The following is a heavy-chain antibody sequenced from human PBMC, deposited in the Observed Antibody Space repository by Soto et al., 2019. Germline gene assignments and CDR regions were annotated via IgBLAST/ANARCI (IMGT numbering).Heavy chain of an antibody. Sequence: PGGSLRLSCTVSGFRFSNYAMRWVRQAPGKGLEWVSSVSSNGGITKYADSVKGRFTISRDNSKNTMYLQMNSLRVEDTAVYYCTGLGGQGTLVTVSS. CDR2: VSSNGGIT. CDR1: GFRFSNYA. J-gene: IGHJ4*02. CDR3: TGL. V-gene: IGHV3-23*01.